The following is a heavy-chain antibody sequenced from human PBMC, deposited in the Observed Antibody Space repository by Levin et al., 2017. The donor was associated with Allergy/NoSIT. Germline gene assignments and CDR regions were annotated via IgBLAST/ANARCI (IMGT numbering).Heavy chain of an antibody. CDR1: GFTFSDHF. CDR2: IRKKGDGYST. D-gene: IGHD2-8*01. Sequence: GGSLRLSCAASGFTFSDHFMDWVRQAPGKGLEWVGRIRKKGDGYSTEYAASVKGRFTISRDDSKKSLYVQLNSLKTEDTAVYYCVRATTNFYYDYWGQGTLVTVSS. V-gene: IGHV3-72*01. CDR3: VRATTNFYYDY. J-gene: IGHJ4*02.